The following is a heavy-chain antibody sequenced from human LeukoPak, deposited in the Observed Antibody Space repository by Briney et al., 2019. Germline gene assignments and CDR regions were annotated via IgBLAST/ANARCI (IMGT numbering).Heavy chain of an antibody. Sequence: ASVKVSCKASGYTFTGYYIHWVRQAPGQGLEWMGWINPSSGGTNYAQKFPGRVTMTRDTSISTAYMELSRLTSDDTAVYYCAKTQLYYGSGPPQDWGQGTLVTVSS. V-gene: IGHV1-2*02. J-gene: IGHJ4*02. D-gene: IGHD3-10*01. CDR1: GYTFTGYY. CDR3: AKTQLYYGSGPPQD. CDR2: INPSSGGT.